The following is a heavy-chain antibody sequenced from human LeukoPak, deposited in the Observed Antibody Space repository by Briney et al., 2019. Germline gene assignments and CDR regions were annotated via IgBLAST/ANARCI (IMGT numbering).Heavy chain of an antibody. Sequence: GGSLRLSCAASGFTFSSYELNWVRQAPGKGLEWVSYISSSGSTIKYADSVKGRFTISRDNAKNSLYLQMNSLRAEDTAVYYCAKDIGSYYDYWGQGILVTVSS. D-gene: IGHD3-10*01. CDR1: GFTFSSYE. V-gene: IGHV3-48*03. CDR2: ISSSGSTI. CDR3: AKDIGSYYDY. J-gene: IGHJ4*02.